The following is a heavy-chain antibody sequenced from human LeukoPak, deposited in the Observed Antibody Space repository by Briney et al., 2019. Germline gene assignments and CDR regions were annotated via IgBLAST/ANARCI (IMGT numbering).Heavy chain of an antibody. D-gene: IGHD3-10*01. CDR3: ARGTRWFGELFAFDI. CDR1: GFTFSSYD. J-gene: IGHJ3*02. Sequence: GGSLGLSCAASGFTFSSYDMHWVRQATGKGLEWVSAIGTAGDTYYPGSVKGRFTISRENAKNSLYLQMNSLRAEDTAVYYCARGTRWFGELFAFDIWGQGTMVTVSS. CDR2: IGTAGDT. V-gene: IGHV3-13*01.